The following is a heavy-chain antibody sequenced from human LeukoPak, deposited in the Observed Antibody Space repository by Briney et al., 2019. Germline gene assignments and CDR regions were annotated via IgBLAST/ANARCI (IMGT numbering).Heavy chain of an antibody. CDR2: INTNTGNP. J-gene: IGHJ4*02. CDR3: ARGNYYVDY. Sequence: ASVKVSCKASGYTFTNYAMNWVRQAPGQGLEWMGWINTNTGNPTYAQGFTGWFVFSLDTSVSTTYLQISSLKTEDTAVYYCARGNYYVDYWGQGTLVTVSS. V-gene: IGHV7-4-1*02. D-gene: IGHD3-10*01. CDR1: GYTFTNYA.